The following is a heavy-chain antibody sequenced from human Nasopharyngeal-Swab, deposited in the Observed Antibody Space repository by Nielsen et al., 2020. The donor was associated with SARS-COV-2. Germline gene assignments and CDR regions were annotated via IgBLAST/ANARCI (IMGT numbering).Heavy chain of an antibody. D-gene: IGHD2-2*01. CDR2: ISAYNGNT. CDR1: GYTFTSYG. Sequence: ASVKVSCKASGYTFTSYGISWVRQAPGQGLEWMGWISAYNGNTNYAQKLQGRVTMTTDTSTSTAYMELRSLRSDDTAVYYCARDQSGPGPGAKYQLLLRDYYYYGMDVWGQGTTVTVSS. V-gene: IGHV1-18*01. J-gene: IGHJ6*02. CDR3: ARDQSGPGPGAKYQLLLRDYYYYGMDV.